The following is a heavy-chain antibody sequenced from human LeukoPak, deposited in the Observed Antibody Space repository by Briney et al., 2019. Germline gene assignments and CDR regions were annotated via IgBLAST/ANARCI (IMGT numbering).Heavy chain of an antibody. D-gene: IGHD3-10*01. CDR3: ARRMVRGVIRIFDY. J-gene: IGHJ4*02. CDR1: GGSISSYY. CDR2: IYYSGST. V-gene: IGHV4-59*01. Sequence: SETLSLTCTVSGGSISSYYWSWLRQPPGKGLEGSGYIYYSGSTNYNPSLTSRVTISVDTSKNQFSLKLSSVTAADTAVYYCARRMVRGVIRIFDYWGQGTLVTVPS.